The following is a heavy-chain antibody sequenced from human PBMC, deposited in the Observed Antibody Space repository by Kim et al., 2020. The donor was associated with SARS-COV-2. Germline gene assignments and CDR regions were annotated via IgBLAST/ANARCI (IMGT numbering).Heavy chain of an antibody. J-gene: IGHJ5*02. CDR2: IYTSGST. V-gene: IGHV4-4*07. CDR1: GGSISSYY. CDR3: AREAYNWNGDPPYWFDP. D-gene: IGHD1-20*01. Sequence: SETLSLTCTVSGGSISSYYWSWIRQPAGKGLEWIGRIYTSGSTNYNPSLKSRVTMSVDTSKNQFSLKLSSVTAADTAVYYCAREAYNWNGDPPYWFDPWGQGTLVTVSS.